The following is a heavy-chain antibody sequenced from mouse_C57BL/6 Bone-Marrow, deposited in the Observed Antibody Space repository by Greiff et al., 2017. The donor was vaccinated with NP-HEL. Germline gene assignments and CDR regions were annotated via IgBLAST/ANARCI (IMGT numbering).Heavy chain of an antibody. CDR1: GYTFTSYG. CDR2: IYPRSGNT. CDR3: ARRFITTVPWFAY. J-gene: IGHJ3*01. D-gene: IGHD1-1*01. Sequence: VQLVESGAELARPGASVKLSCKASGYTFTSYGISWVKQRTGQGLEWIGEIYPRSGNTYYNEKFKGKATLTADKSSSTAYMELRSLTSEDSAVYFCARRFITTVPWFAYWGQGTLVTVSA. V-gene: IGHV1-81*01.